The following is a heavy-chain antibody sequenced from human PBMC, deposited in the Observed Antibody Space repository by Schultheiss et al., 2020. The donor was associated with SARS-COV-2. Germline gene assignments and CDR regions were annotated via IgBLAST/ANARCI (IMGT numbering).Heavy chain of an antibody. D-gene: IGHD3-16*02. CDR2: IYYSGST. Sequence: SETLSLTCTVSGDSISSEGYYWNWIRQHPGKGLEWIGYIYYSGSTYYNPSLKSRVTISVDTSKNQFSLKLSSVTAADTAVYYCARGRRGMITFGGVIVNWFDPWGQGTLVTVSS. CDR1: GDSISSEGYY. V-gene: IGHV4-31*03. CDR3: ARGRRGMITFGGVIVNWFDP. J-gene: IGHJ5*02.